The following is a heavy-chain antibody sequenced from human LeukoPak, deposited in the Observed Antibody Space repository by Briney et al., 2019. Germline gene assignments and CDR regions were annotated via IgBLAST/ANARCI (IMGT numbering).Heavy chain of an antibody. CDR1: GGSISSYY. J-gene: IGHJ4*02. V-gene: IGHV4-59*01. Sequence: KPSETLSLTCTVSGGSISSYYWSWIRQPPGKGLEWIGYIYYSRTTNYNPSLKSRVTISVATSKNQFSLNLSSVTAADTAVYYCARGGGGEYSSGWYDYWGQGTLVTVSS. CDR3: ARGGGGEYSSGWYDY. CDR2: IYYSRTT. D-gene: IGHD6-19*01.